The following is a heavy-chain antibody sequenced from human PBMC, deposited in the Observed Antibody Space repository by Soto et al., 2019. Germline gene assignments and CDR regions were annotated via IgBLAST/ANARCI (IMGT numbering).Heavy chain of an antibody. D-gene: IGHD6-19*01. J-gene: IGHJ4*02. Sequence: VGSLRVSWAASGGTCISYARSWVRRATGKGLEWVSAISGSGGSTYYADSVKGRFTISRDNSKNTLYLQMNSLRAEDTAVYYCAKDRGYSSGPLGYWGQRTLLTVSS. CDR2: ISGSGGST. CDR1: GGTCISYA. V-gene: IGHV3-23*01. CDR3: AKDRGYSSGPLGY.